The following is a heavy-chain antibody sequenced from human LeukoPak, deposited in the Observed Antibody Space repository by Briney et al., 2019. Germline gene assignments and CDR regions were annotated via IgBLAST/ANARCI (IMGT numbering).Heavy chain of an antibody. D-gene: IGHD2-15*01. Sequence: ASVKVSCKASGYTFTSYGISWVRQAPGQGLEWMGWISANNGNTNSAQKFQGRVTMTTDTSTSTAYMELRSLRSDDRAVYYCARDFFHGHCAGLSCFLLGYWGQGSLVTVSS. CDR3: ARDFFHGHCAGLSCFLLGY. CDR1: GYTFTSYG. CDR2: ISANNGNT. V-gene: IGHV1-18*01. J-gene: IGHJ4*02.